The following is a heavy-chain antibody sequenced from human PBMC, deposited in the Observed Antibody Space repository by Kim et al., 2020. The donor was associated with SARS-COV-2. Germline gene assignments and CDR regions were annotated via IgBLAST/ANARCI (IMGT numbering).Heavy chain of an antibody. J-gene: IGHJ4*02. V-gene: IGHV7-4-1*02. Sequence: YHQGFTGRFVFSLDTSVSTAYLQISSLKAEDTAVYYCARGLGDGGAASDYWGQGTLVTVSS. CDR3: ARGLGDGGAASDY. D-gene: IGHD3-16*01.